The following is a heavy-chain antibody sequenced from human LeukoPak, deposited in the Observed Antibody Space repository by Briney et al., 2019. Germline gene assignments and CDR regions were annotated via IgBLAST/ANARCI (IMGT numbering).Heavy chain of an antibody. D-gene: IGHD2-2*01. Sequence: GASVKVSCKASGYTFTNYHMNWVRQAPGQGLEWMGWISAYNGNTNYAQKFQGRVTITADESTSTAYMELSSLRSEDTAVYYCARMLPPMVPVDPWGQGTLVTVSS. CDR2: ISAYNGNT. CDR3: ARMLPPMVPVDP. V-gene: IGHV1-18*04. J-gene: IGHJ5*02. CDR1: GYTFTNYH.